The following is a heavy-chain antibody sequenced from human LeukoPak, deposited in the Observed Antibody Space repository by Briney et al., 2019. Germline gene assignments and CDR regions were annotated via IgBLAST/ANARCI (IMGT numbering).Heavy chain of an antibody. CDR2: ISGSADST. V-gene: IGHV3-23*01. D-gene: IGHD1-26*01. CDR1: GFTFSSYA. Sequence: GGSLRLSCAASGFTFSSYALNWVRHAPGKGLEWVLAISGSADSTYYADSVKGRFTISRDNSKNTLYLQMNSLRAEDTAVYYCTPDRGRWGQGTLVTVS. J-gene: IGHJ4*02. CDR3: TPDRGR.